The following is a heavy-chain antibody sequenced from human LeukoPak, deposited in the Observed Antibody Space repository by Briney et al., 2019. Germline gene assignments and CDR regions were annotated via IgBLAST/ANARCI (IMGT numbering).Heavy chain of an antibody. V-gene: IGHV3-30*04. J-gene: IGHJ3*01. CDR3: ARGQHRWDYSHNLMSF. Sequence: GRSLRLSCAASGFTFSNYAMHWVRQAPGKGLEWVALISYDGSNKFYADSVKGRFTISRDNSKNTLYLLMNSLRADDTAVYYCARGQHRWDYSHNLMSFWGQGTLVTVSS. CDR2: ISYDGSNK. D-gene: IGHD4-11*01. CDR1: GFTFSNYA.